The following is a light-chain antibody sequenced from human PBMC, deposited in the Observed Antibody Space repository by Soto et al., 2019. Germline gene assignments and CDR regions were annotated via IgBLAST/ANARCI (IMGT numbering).Light chain of an antibody. CDR2: DVS. V-gene: IGLV2-14*01. CDR1: SNYFGSYNY. Sequence: QSALAQPASVSRTPGQSMTISCTGTSNYFGSYNYDSWYQQYPGEAPRVIIYDVSHRPAGVSNRFSGSKSGNTASLTISGLQTQDESDYYCSSYTSATTYVFGTGTKVTVL. CDR3: SSYTSATTYV. J-gene: IGLJ1*01.